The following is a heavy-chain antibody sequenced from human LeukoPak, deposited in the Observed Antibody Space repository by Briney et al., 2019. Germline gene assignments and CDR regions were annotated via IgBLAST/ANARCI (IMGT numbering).Heavy chain of an antibody. Sequence: GGSLRLSCAASGFTFSSYSMNWVRQAPGKGLEWVSSISSSSSYIYYADSVKGRFTISRDNAKNSLYLQMNSLRAEDTAEYYCARGHLEWLNYYYYMDVWGKGTTVTVSS. J-gene: IGHJ6*03. V-gene: IGHV3-21*01. CDR3: ARGHLEWLNYYYYMDV. CDR2: ISSSSSYI. D-gene: IGHD3-3*01. CDR1: GFTFSSYS.